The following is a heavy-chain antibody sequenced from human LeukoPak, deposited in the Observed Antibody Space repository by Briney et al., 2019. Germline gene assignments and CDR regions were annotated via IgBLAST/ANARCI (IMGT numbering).Heavy chain of an antibody. D-gene: IGHD2-15*01. J-gene: IGHJ4*02. CDR3: ATAVVVVAATHRPDY. Sequence: PGGSLRLSCAASGFTFSNNWMSWVRQAPGKGLEWVANIKQDGSDKYYVDSVRGRFTISRDNAKNSLYLQMNSLRAEDTAVYYCATAVVVVAATHRPDYWGQGTLVTVSS. CDR2: IKQDGSDK. CDR1: GFTFSNNW. V-gene: IGHV3-7*03.